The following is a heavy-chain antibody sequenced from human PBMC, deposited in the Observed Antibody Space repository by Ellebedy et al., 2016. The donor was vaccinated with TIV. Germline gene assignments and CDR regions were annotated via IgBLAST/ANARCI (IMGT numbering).Heavy chain of an antibody. V-gene: IGHV3-74*01. Sequence: GESLKISCAASGFTFGNYWMHCVRQAPGKGLVWVSRVNSDGSSTTYADSVKGRFTISRDNAKHTLYLQMNSLRGEDTAVYYCVSSSPVIDYWGQGTLVTVSS. CDR1: GFTFGNYW. CDR3: VSSSPVIDY. D-gene: IGHD6-13*01. J-gene: IGHJ4*02. CDR2: VNSDGSST.